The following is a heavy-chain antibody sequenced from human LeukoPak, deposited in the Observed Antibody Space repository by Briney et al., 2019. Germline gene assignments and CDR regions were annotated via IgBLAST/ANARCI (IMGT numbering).Heavy chain of an antibody. V-gene: IGHV1-46*01. CDR3: ARDQEGFDY. Sequence: ASVKVSCKASGYTFTSNYIHWVRQAPGQGLEWMGMIYPRDGSTSYAQKFQGRVTVTRDTSTSTVHVELSGLRSEDTAVYYCARDQEGFDYWGQGTLVTVSS. CDR1: GYTFTSNY. J-gene: IGHJ4*02. CDR2: IYPRDGST.